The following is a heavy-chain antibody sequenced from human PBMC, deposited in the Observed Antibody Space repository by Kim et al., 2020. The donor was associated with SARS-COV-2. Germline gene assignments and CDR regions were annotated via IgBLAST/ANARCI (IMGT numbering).Heavy chain of an antibody. D-gene: IGHD3-3*01. CDR1: GFTFSNYA. V-gene: IGHV3-23*01. Sequence: GGSLRLSCAASGFTFSNYAMSWVRQAPGKGLEWVSAISGSGGSTYYADSVKGRFTISRYNSKNTLYLQMNSLRAEDTAVYYCAKYPHYDFWSGYYFDYWGQGTLVTVSS. CDR3: AKYPHYDFWSGYYFDY. CDR2: ISGSGGST. J-gene: IGHJ4*02.